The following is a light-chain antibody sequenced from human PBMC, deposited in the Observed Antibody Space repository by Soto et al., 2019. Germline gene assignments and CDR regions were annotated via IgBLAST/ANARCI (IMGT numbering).Light chain of an antibody. CDR2: DVS. CDR1: SSDVGDYNY. J-gene: IGLJ1*01. CDR3: CSYAGSPYV. V-gene: IGLV2-11*01. Sequence: QSALTQPRSVSGSPGQSVAISCTGTSSDVGDYNYVSWYQQHPGKAPNVMIYDVSKRPSGVPDRFSGSKSGNTASLTISGLQAEDEADYYCCSYAGSPYVFGTGTKLTVL.